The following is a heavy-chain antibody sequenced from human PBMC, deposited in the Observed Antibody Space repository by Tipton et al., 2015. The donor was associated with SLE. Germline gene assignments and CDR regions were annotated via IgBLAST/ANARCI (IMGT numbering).Heavy chain of an antibody. CDR2: IGRSGSSI. J-gene: IGHJ3*02. CDR1: GFIFSYFE. V-gene: IGHV3-48*03. Sequence: SLRLSCAASGFIFSYFEMNWVRQAPGKGLEWLSYIGRSGSSIYYADSVKDRFTVSRDDAKNSLYLQMNILGAEDTAVYYCARISCSGGSLCDAFDTWGQGTMVTVSS. CDR3: ARISCSGGSLCDAFDT. D-gene: IGHD2-15*01.